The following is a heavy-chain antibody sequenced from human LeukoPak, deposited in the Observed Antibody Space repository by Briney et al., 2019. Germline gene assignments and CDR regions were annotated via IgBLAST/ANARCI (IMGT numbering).Heavy chain of an antibody. J-gene: IGHJ4*02. CDR3: ARDKIVGPTNLDY. CDR2: IKQNGGEI. D-gene: IGHD1-26*01. V-gene: IGHV3-7*03. Sequence: PGGSLRLSCAASGFRFSDYWMSWVRQVPGKGLEWVANIKQNGGEIYYVDSVKGRFTISRDNAKNSLYLQMNSLRAEDTAIYYCARDKIVGPTNLDYWGQGTLVTVSS. CDR1: GFRFSDYW.